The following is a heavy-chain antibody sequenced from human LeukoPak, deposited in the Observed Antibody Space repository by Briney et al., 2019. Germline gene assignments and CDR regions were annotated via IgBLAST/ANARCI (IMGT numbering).Heavy chain of an antibody. Sequence: PGRSLRFSCAASGFTFISYAMHWVRQAPGKGLEWVAVISYDGSNEYYADSVKGRFTISRDNSKNTLYLQMNSLRAEDTAVYYCAKDQVSAAGYYYFDYWGQGTLVTVSS. CDR2: ISYDGSNE. D-gene: IGHD6-13*01. V-gene: IGHV3-30-3*01. J-gene: IGHJ4*02. CDR3: AKDQVSAAGYYYFDY. CDR1: GFTFISYA.